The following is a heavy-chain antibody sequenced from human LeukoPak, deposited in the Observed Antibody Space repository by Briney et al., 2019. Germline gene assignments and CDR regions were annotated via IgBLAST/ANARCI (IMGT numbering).Heavy chain of an antibody. CDR3: ARDLSTFDS. J-gene: IGHJ4*02. V-gene: IGHV3-23*01. D-gene: IGHD1-1*01. Sequence: GGSLRLSCAASGFTLSTYEMNWVRQAPGKGLEWVSGISGSGGDTYYADSVKGRFTISRDNSKNTLYLQMKSLRAEDTALYYCARDLSTFDSWGQGTLVTVSS. CDR2: ISGSGGDT. CDR1: GFTLSTYE.